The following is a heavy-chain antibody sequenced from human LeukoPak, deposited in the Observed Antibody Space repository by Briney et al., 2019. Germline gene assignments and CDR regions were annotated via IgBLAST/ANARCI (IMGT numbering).Heavy chain of an antibody. CDR2: IIPIFGTA. V-gene: IGHV1-69*13. J-gene: IGHJ4*02. Sequence: SVKVSCNASGGTFSSYAISWVRQAPGQGLEWMGGIIPIFGTANYAQKFQGRVTITADESTSTAYMELSSLRSEDTAVYYCASRRTHYDSSGSPGWEFDYWGEGTLVTVSS. CDR3: ASRRTHYDSSGSPGWEFDY. D-gene: IGHD3-22*01. CDR1: GGTFSSYA.